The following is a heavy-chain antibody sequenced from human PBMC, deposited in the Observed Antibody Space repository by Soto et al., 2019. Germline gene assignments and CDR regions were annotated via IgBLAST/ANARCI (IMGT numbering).Heavy chain of an antibody. CDR3: ANMENRYDYGYDVDY. CDR2: ISSGGST. V-gene: IGHV3-23*01. CDR1: GLTFSSYA. D-gene: IGHD5-18*01. Sequence: EVQLLESGGGLVQPGGSLRLSCAVSGLTFSSYAMNWVRQAPGKGLEWVSGISSGGSTYYADSVKGRFTISRDNSKNTLDLQMNSLRAEDTAVYYCANMENRYDYGYDVDYWGQGTQVTVSS. J-gene: IGHJ4*02.